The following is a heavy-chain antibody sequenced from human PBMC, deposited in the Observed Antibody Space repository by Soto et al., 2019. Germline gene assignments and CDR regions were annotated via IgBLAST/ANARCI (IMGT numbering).Heavy chain of an antibody. D-gene: IGHD5-12*01. CDR2: IYYSGST. V-gene: IGHV4-59*01. Sequence: QVQLQESGPGLVKPSETLSLTCTVSGGSISSYYWSWIRQPPGKGLEWIGYIYYSGSTNYNPNLKGHVTMSVATATNQFSLRLSCVTAADTAVYYWARVAPLMATMSPWGQGTLVTVSS. CDR3: ARVAPLMATMSP. CDR1: GGSISSYY. J-gene: IGHJ5*02.